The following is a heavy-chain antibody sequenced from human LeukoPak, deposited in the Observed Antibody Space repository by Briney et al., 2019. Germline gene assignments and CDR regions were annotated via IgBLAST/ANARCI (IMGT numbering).Heavy chain of an antibody. J-gene: IGHJ4*02. CDR2: IYYSGST. D-gene: IGHD1-26*01. CDR3: ARAFYSGSRYFDY. Sequence: SETLSLTCNVSGDSISSSSYYWGWIRQPPGKGLEWIGSIYYSGSTYYNPSLKSRVTISVDTSKNQFSLKLSSVTAADTAVYYCARAFYSGSRYFDYWGQGTLVTVSS. V-gene: IGHV4-39*07. CDR1: GDSISSSSYY.